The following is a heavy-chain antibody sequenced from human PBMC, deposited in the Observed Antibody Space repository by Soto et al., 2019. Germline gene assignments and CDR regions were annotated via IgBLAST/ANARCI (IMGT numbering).Heavy chain of an antibody. J-gene: IGHJ6*02. CDR2: IYWDEDK. V-gene: IGHV2-5*02. CDR3: APKGGRGAGMDF. Sequence: QITLKESGPTLVKPTQTLTLTCTFSGFSLSTNGEGVGWIRQPPGKALEWLALIYWDEDKRYSPSLKTRLTITKDTSTNEVFLTMTNMDPVDTGTYYCAPKGGRGAGMDFWGQGTTVTVSS. D-gene: IGHD2-15*01. CDR1: GFSLSTNGEG.